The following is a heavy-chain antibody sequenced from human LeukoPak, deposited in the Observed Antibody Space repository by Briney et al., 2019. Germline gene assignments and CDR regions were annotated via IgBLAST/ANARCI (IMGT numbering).Heavy chain of an antibody. D-gene: IGHD3-3*01. CDR3: AKAFWSGYYRGVSFDY. J-gene: IGHJ4*02. Sequence: GGSLRLSCAASGFTFDDYAMHWVRQAPGKGLEWVSLISWNGGSTYYADSAKGRFTISRDNSKNSLYLQMNSLRAEDTALYYCAKAFWSGYYRGVSFDYWGQGTLVTVSS. CDR2: ISWNGGST. CDR1: GFTFDDYA. V-gene: IGHV3-43D*03.